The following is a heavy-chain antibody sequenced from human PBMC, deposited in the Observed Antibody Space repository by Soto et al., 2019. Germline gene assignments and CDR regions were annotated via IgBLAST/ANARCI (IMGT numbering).Heavy chain of an antibody. CDR3: AHRLASPYYYDSRGSSFDY. CDR2: IYWDDDK. D-gene: IGHD3-22*01. V-gene: IGHV2-5*02. CDR1: GFPLITTGVA. Sequence: QITLKESGPPLVKPTQTLTLTCTVSGFPLITTGVAVGWIRQPPGKALEWLTLIYWDDDKRYSPSLKSRLTITXDXSXNXXVLTMTNMDPVDTATYYCAHRLASPYYYDSRGSSFDYWGQGTLVTVSS. J-gene: IGHJ4*02.